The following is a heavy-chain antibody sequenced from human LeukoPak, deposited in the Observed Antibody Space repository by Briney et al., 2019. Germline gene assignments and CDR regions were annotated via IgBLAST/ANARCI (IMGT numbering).Heavy chain of an antibody. V-gene: IGHV4-59*08. CDR3: ARHSGIAVADHFDF. J-gene: IGHJ4*02. CDR1: GGSISSYY. D-gene: IGHD6-19*01. Sequence: PSETLSLTCTVSGGSISSYYWSWIRQPPGKGLEWIGYIYYSGSTNYNPSLKSRVTISVDTSKNQFSLKLSSVTAADTAVYYCARHSGIAVADHFDFWGQGPLVTVSS. CDR2: IYYSGST.